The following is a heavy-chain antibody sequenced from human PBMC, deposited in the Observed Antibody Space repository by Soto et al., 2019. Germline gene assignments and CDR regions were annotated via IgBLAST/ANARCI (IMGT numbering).Heavy chain of an antibody. D-gene: IGHD4-17*01. Sequence: EVQLVESGGGLVKPGGSLRLSCAASGFTFSSYSMNWVRQAPGKGLEWVSAISSSSSYIYYADSVKGRFTISRDNAKNSLYLPMNSLSAEDTAVYYCAREDGDYVHVSYYYYGLDVWGQGTTVTVSS. J-gene: IGHJ6*02. CDR1: GFTFSSYS. CDR3: AREDGDYVHVSYYYYGLDV. CDR2: ISSSSSYI. V-gene: IGHV3-21*01.